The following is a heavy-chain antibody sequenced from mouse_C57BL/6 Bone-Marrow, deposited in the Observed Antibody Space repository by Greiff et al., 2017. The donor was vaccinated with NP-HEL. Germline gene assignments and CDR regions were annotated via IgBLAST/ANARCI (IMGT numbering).Heavy chain of an antibody. CDR1: GYTFTDYE. CDR3: DLHLLWLRRGYFDV. CDR2: IDPEPGGT. D-gene: IGHD2-2*01. Sequence: QVQLQQSGAELVRPGASVTLSCKASGYTFTDYEMNWVKQTPVHGLEWIGPIDPEPGGTAYIQKLTGKAKLTPDKSSSTAYMGVRSLTSEDSAVYYCDLHLLWLRRGYFDVWGTGTTVTVSS. J-gene: IGHJ1*03. V-gene: IGHV1-15*01.